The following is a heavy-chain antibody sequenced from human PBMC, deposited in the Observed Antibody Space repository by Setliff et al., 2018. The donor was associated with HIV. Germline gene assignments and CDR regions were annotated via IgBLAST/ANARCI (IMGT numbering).Heavy chain of an antibody. V-gene: IGHV1-46*01. Sequence: GASVKVSCKASGHSFTTYFLHWVRQAPGQGLEWMGMINPSGGEPSYAQRFQGRVTMTRDTSTSTVFMDLSSLSFEDTAVYYCAVNGSPTYYFDYWGQGTPVTV. CDR1: GHSFTTYF. CDR3: AVNGSPTYYFDY. J-gene: IGHJ4*02. D-gene: IGHD2-8*01. CDR2: INPSGGEP.